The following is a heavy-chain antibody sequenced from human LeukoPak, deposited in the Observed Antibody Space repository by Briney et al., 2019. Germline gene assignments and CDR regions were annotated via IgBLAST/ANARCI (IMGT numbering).Heavy chain of an antibody. D-gene: IGHD3-10*01. J-gene: IGHJ4*02. CDR1: GYTFTSYD. CDR3: ARLDVLLWFGEPHYFDY. CDR2: MNPNSGNT. Sequence: ASVKVSCKASGYTFTSYDINWVRQATGQGLEWMGWMNPNSGNTGYAQKFQGRVTMTRNTSICTAYMELSSLRAEDTAAYYCARLDVLLWFGEPHYFDYWGQGTLVTVSS. V-gene: IGHV1-8*01.